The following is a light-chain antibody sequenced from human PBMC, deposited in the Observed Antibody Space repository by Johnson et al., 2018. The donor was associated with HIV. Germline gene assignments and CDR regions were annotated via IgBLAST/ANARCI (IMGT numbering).Light chain of an antibody. CDR2: EKN. CDR3: GTWDSSLGAHYV. Sequence: QSVLTQPPSVSAAPGQKVTISCSGSTSNIGNNYVSWYQQLPGTAPKLLIYEKNKRPSGIPDRFSASKSGTSATLDITGLQPGDEAEYYCGTWDSSLGAHYVFGTGTKVTVL. J-gene: IGLJ1*01. V-gene: IGLV1-51*02. CDR1: TSNIGNNY.